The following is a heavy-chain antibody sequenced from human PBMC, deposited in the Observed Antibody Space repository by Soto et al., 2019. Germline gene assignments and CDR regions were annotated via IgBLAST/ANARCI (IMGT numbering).Heavy chain of an antibody. V-gene: IGHV3-53*01. D-gene: IGHD4-17*01. CDR3: ARSQTTVTSYDY. Sequence: PGGSLRLSCAASGFTVSSSQMTWVRQAPGKALEWVSVIFIGGTTQYAVSVKGRFTISRDYSKNTVYLQMNSLRAEDTAVYYCARSQTTVTSYDYWGQGTLVTVSS. CDR2: IFIGGTT. CDR1: GFTVSSSQ. J-gene: IGHJ4*02.